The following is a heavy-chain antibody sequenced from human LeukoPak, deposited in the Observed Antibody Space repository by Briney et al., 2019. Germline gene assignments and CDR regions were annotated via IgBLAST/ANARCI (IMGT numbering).Heavy chain of an antibody. J-gene: IGHJ5*02. CDR2: ISWNSGSI. D-gene: IGHD6-19*01. Sequence: PGRSLRLSCAASGFTLYDYSLHWGPQAPGKGPGGVSGISWNSGSIGYADSVKGRFTISRDNAKNSLYLQMNSLRAEDTALYYCAKGGASSGWLYNWFDPWGQGTLVTVSS. CDR1: GFTLYDYS. CDR3: AKGGASSGWLYNWFDP. V-gene: IGHV3-9*01.